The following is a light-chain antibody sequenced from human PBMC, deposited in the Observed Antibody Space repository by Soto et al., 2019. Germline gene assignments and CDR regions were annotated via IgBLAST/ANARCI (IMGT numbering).Light chain of an antibody. J-gene: IGKJ1*01. CDR2: GAS. CDR1: QSVSSSY. V-gene: IGKV3-20*01. CDR3: QQYGSSPST. Sequence: EIVLTQSPGTLSLSPGERATLSCRASQSVSSSYLAWYQQKPGQAPRLLIYGASSRATGIPDRFSGSGSGTDFTLTISSLETEDYAVYYCQQYGSSPSTFGRGTKVEIK.